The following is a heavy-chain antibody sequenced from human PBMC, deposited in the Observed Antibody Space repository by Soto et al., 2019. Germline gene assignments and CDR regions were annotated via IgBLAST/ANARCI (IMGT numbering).Heavy chain of an antibody. D-gene: IGHD3-10*01. CDR1: GFSFSRYA. CDR2: ISKDGSHK. Sequence: GGSLRLSCAASGFSFSRYAIHWVRQSPGKGLEWVAVISKDGSHKYYLESVKGRFTISRDNSKNILSLQMNSLRDEDTAVYYCARSRSGAVADSFDFWGQGTLVTVSS. V-gene: IGHV3-30*04. CDR3: ARSRSGAVADSFDF. J-gene: IGHJ4*02.